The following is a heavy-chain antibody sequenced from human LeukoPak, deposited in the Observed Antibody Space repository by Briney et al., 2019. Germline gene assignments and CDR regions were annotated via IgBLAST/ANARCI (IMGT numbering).Heavy chain of an antibody. CDR3: AKGGVLVGAPGAFGI. D-gene: IGHD1-26*01. Sequence: GGSLRLSCAASGFTFSSYGMHWVRQAPGKGLEWVAFIRYDGSNKYYADSVKGRFTISRDNSKNTLYLQMNSLRAEDTAVYYCAKGGVLVGAPGAFGIWGQGTMVTVSS. CDR1: GFTFSSYG. CDR2: IRYDGSNK. V-gene: IGHV3-30*02. J-gene: IGHJ3*02.